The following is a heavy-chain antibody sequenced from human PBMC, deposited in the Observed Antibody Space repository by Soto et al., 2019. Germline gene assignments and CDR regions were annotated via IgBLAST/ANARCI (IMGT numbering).Heavy chain of an antibody. CDR3: ARAMDSSSWQEYFDY. D-gene: IGHD6-13*01. J-gene: IGHJ4*02. CDR1: GDSISSGGYY. V-gene: IGHV4-31*03. Sequence: KTSETLSLTCTVSGDSISSGGYYWSWIRQHPGKGLEWIGYIYDNGSTNYNPSLKSRVTISVDTSKNQFSLKLSSVTAADTAVYYCARAMDSSSWQEYFDYWGQGTLVTVSS. CDR2: IYDNGST.